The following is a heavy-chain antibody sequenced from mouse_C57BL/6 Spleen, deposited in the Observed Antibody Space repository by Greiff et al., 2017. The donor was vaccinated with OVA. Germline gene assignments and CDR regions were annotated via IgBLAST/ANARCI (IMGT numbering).Heavy chain of an antibody. CDR1: GYTFTSYW. CDR3: ARWTYGNYRYFDV. Sequence: QVHVKQSGTELVKPGASVKLSCKASGYTFTSYWMHWVKQRPGQGLEWIGNINPSNGGTNYNEKFKSKATLTVDKSSSTAYMQLSSLTSEDSAVYYCARWTYGNYRYFDVWGTGTTVTVSS. J-gene: IGHJ1*03. V-gene: IGHV1-53*01. D-gene: IGHD2-1*01. CDR2: INPSNGGT.